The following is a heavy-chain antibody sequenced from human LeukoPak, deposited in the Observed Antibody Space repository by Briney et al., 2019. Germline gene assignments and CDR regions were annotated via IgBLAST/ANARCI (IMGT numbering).Heavy chain of an antibody. CDR2: ISYDGSNK. CDR1: GLTFSSYA. CDR3: ARGGDTAMAIDY. D-gene: IGHD5-18*01. J-gene: IGHJ4*02. V-gene: IGHV3-30*04. Sequence: SLRLSCAASGLTFSSYAMHWVRQAPGKGLEWVAVISYDGSNKYYADSVKGRFTISRDNSKDTLYLQMNSLRAEDTAVYYCARGGDTAMAIDYWGQGTLVTVSS.